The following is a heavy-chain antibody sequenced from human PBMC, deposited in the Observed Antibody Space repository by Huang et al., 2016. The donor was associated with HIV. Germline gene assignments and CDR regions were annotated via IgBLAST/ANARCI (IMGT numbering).Heavy chain of an antibody. J-gene: IGHJ3*02. CDR1: GYTFNGYW. V-gene: IGHV5-51*01. D-gene: IGHD2-2*01. Sequence: EVQLVQSGAVVKKPGESLKISCKGSGYTFNGYWIGWVRQVRGKGVEGMGSSYPSDSDTTCSPSFQGQGTISADKSISTAYLQWGGLKASDTAMYYCARQGVGDFVVEPTGLGAFDIWGQGTMVTVSS. CDR2: SYPSDSDT. CDR3: ARQGVGDFVVEPTGLGAFDI.